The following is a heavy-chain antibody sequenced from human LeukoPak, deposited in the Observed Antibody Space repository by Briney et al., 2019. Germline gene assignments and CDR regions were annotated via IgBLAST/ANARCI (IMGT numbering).Heavy chain of an antibody. CDR1: GFTFSSYA. CDR3: AKHDSSGYYGAFDI. V-gene: IGHV3-23*01. J-gene: IGHJ3*02. D-gene: IGHD3-22*01. Sequence: GGSLRLSCAASGFTFSSYAMSWVRQAPGKGLEWVSYISSSGSTIYYADSVKGRFTISRDNSKNTLYLQMNSLRAEDTAVYYCAKHDSSGYYGAFDIWGQGTMVTVSS. CDR2: ISSSGSTI.